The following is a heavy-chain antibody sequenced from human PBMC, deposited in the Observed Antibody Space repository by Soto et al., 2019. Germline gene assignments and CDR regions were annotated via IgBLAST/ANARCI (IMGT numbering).Heavy chain of an antibody. CDR3: AGTNVFRISSCPPNYYYYYGMDV. CDR1: GGTFSSYA. CDR2: IIPIFGIL. V-gene: IGHV1-69*01. J-gene: IGHJ6*02. D-gene: IGHD2-2*01. Sequence: QVQLVQSGAEVKKPGSSVKVSCKASGGTFSSYAITWVRQAPGQGLEWMGGIIPIFGILNYAQKFQGRVTLTADESTTTGYMELGTLGSEDTAVDFCAGTNVFRISSCPPNYYYYYGMDVWGQVPTVTVSS.